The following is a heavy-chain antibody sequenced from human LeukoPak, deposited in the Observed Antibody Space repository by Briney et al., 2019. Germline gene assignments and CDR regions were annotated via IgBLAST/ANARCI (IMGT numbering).Heavy chain of an antibody. Sequence: GGSLRLSCAASGFTVSSNYMSWVRQAPVKGLEWVSVIYSGGSTYYADSVKGRFTISRDNSKNTLYLQMNSLRAEDTAVYYCASTVAASTSHYYYGMDIWGQGTTVTVSS. V-gene: IGHV3-66*01. CDR2: IYSGGST. CDR3: ASTVAASTSHYYYGMDI. D-gene: IGHD6-19*01. CDR1: GFTVSSNY. J-gene: IGHJ6*02.